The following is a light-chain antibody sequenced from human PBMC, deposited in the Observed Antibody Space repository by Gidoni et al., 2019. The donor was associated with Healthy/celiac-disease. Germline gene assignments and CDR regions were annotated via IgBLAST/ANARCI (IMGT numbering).Light chain of an antibody. Sequence: EIVMTQTPLSLSVTPGQPASISCKSSQSLLHSDGKHDLYWYLQQPGHPPQLLIYAVSNSFSGVPDRFSGSGTGIDFTLKISRVEADDVGVDYCMKSIQLPHTFXQXTKLEIK. J-gene: IGKJ2*01. CDR3: MKSIQLPHT. V-gene: IGKV2D-29*01. CDR2: AVS. CDR1: QSLLHSDGKHD.